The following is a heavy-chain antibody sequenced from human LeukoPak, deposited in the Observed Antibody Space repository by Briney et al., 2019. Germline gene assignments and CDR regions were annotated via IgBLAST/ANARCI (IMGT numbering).Heavy chain of an antibody. CDR2: INPSGGST. CDR3: ARVKGPRYSSSWYGDYYYYMDV. J-gene: IGHJ6*03. D-gene: IGHD6-13*01. Sequence: ASVKVSCKASGYTFTSYYMRWVRQAPGQGLEWMGIINPSGGSTSYAQKFQGRVTMTRDTSTSTVYMELSSLRSEDTAVYYCARVKGPRYSSSWYGDYYYYMDVWGKGTTVTVSS. CDR1: GYTFTSYY. V-gene: IGHV1-46*01.